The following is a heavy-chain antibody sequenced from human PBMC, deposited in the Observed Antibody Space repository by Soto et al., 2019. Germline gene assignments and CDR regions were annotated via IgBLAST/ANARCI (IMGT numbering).Heavy chain of an antibody. CDR2: ILTRDSDT. J-gene: IGHJ5*02. Sequence: GGSPKISCAGPVHIFNHHCIGWVRQTHGKGLDWMGLILTRDSDTKTSPSFQGHVSLSVDNSINTVYLRWTSLKIANTGMYFGAREYYYSGHGYDLWGQVTLVSV. CDR1: VHIFNHHC. CDR3: AREYYYSGHGYDL. V-gene: IGHV5-51*01. D-gene: IGHD3-10*01.